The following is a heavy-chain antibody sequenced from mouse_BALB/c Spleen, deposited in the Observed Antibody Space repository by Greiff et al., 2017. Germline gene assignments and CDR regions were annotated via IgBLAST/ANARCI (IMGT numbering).Heavy chain of an antibody. CDR1: GFTFSDYY. V-gene: IGHV5-4*02. J-gene: IGHJ4*01. D-gene: IGHD1-1*01. Sequence: EVKLMESGGGLVKPGGSLKLSCAASGFTFSDYYMYWVRQTPEKRLEWVATISDGGSYTYYPDSVKGRFTISRDNAKNNLYLQMSSLKSEDTAMYYCARVYYGSSYYYAMDYWGQGTSVTVSS. CDR2: ISDGGSYT. CDR3: ARVYYGSSYYYAMDY.